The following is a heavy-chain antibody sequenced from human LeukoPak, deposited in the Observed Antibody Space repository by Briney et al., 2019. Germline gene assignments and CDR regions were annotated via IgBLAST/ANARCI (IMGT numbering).Heavy chain of an antibody. D-gene: IGHD3/OR15-3a*01. V-gene: IGHV1-46*01. CDR1: GYTFTSYY. CDR2: INPSSGRT. J-gene: IGHJ5*02. CDR3: ARGGLPARSWFDP. Sequence: GASVKASCKASGYTFTSYYMKWVRQAPGQGLEWMGIINPSSGRTTYAQKFQGRVTMTRDTSTSTVYMELTSLRSEDTAVFYCARGGLPARSWFDPWGQGTLVTVSS.